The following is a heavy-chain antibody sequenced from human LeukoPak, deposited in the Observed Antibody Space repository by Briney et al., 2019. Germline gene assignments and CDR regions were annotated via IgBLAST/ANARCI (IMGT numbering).Heavy chain of an antibody. J-gene: IGHJ4*02. CDR1: GGSISSSSYY. CDR3: ARVIVGTTSLDY. CDR2: IYYSGST. Sequence: SETLSLTCTVSGGSISSSSYYWGWIRQPPGKGLEWIRSIYYSGSTYYNPSLKSRVTISVDTSKNQFSLKLSSVTAADTAVYYCARVIVGTTSLDYWGQGTLVTVSS. V-gene: IGHV4-39*07. D-gene: IGHD5-12*01.